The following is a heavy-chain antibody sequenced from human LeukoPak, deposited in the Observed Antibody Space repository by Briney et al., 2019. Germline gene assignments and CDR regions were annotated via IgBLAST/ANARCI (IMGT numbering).Heavy chain of an antibody. Sequence: GGSLRLSCAASGSYWMHWVRQAPGKGLEWVSVIYSGGSTYYADSVKGRFTISRDNSKNTLYLQMNSLRAEDTAVYYCASGIVGATTRYPDAFDIWGQGTMVTVSS. J-gene: IGHJ3*02. V-gene: IGHV3-53*01. D-gene: IGHD1-26*01. CDR2: IYSGGST. CDR3: ASGIVGATTRYPDAFDI. CDR1: GSYW.